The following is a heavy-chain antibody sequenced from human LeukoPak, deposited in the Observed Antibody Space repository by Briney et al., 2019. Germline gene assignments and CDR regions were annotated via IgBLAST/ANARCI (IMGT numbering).Heavy chain of an antibody. CDR3: AKGGWYPDC. V-gene: IGHV3-9*01. CDR2: ISWNSVYI. J-gene: IGHJ4*02. CDR1: GFTFNHYA. Sequence: GGSLRLSCAASGFTFNHYAIHWVRQVPGKGLEWVSGISWNSVYIGYADSVKGRFTISRDNAESSLYLQMNSLRAEDTAVYYCAKGGWYPDCWGRGTLVTVSS. D-gene: IGHD6-19*01.